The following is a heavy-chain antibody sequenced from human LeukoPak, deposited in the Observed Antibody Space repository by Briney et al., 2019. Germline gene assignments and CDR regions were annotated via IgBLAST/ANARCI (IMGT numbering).Heavy chain of an antibody. CDR3: ALLWFGELLGAFDI. CDR1: GGTFSSYA. D-gene: IGHD3-10*01. V-gene: IGHV1-69*06. J-gene: IGHJ3*02. CDR2: IIPIFGTA. Sequence: SVKVSCKASGGTFSSYAISWVRQAPGQGLEWMGGIIPIFGTANYAQKFQGRVTITADKSTSTAYMELSSLRSEDTAVYYCALLWFGELLGAFDIWGQGTMVTVSS.